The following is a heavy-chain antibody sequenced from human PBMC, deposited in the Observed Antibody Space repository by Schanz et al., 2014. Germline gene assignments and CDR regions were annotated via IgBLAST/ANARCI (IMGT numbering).Heavy chain of an antibody. CDR2: IRYDGSKR. CDR1: GFTFSSYA. J-gene: IGHJ6*02. D-gene: IGHD3-10*01. Sequence: QVQLLESGGGLVQPGGSLRLSCAASGFTFSSYAMSWVRQAPGKGLEWVAFIRYDGSKRSYADSVKGRFTISRDNSKNTLYLQMNSLRAEDTAVYYCRLWFGELYYGMDVWGQGTTVTVSS. V-gene: IGHV3-30*02. CDR3: RLWFGELYYGMDV.